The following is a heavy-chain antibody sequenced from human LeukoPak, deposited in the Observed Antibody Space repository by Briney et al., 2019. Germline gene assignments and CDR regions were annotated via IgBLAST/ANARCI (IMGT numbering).Heavy chain of an antibody. CDR3: ARERGAFDI. CDR1: GFTFSRYA. Sequence: GRSLRLSCAASGFTFSRYAMHWVRQAPGNGLEWGAVFTYDGNDKYYADSVEGRFTISRDNSKNTLYLQMNGLRVQDTGVYLCARERGAFDIWGQGTMVTVSS. CDR2: FTYDGNDK. V-gene: IGHV3-30*04. J-gene: IGHJ3*02. D-gene: IGHD6-25*01.